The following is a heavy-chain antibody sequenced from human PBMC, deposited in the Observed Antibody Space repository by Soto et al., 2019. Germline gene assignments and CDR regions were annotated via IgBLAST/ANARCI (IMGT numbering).Heavy chain of an antibody. D-gene: IGHD3-10*01. CDR2: IYSGGST. CDR1: GGSISQYY. Sequence: QVQLQESGPGLVKPSETLSLSCGVSGGSISQYYWRWIRQPAGKGLEWIGRIYSGGSTNYNPSLESRVTMAVDTSKNQFSLKLSSVTAADTAVYYCARGPGGFGDFSLDYWGQGTLVTVSS. J-gene: IGHJ4*02. CDR3: ARGPGGFGDFSLDY. V-gene: IGHV4-4*07.